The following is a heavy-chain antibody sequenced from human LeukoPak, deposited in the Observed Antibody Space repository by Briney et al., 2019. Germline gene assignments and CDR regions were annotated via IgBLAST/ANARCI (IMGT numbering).Heavy chain of an antibody. J-gene: IGHJ3*02. V-gene: IGHV1-18*01. D-gene: IGHD2-21*01. CDR2: ISAYNGNT. CDR1: GYTFTSYG. Sequence: ASVKVSCKASGYTFTSYGISWVRQAPGQGLEWMGWISAYNGNTNYAQKLQGRVTMTTDTSTSTAYMELRSLRSDDTAVYYCARERGGGISGDAFDIWGQGTMVTVSS. CDR3: ARERGGGISGDAFDI.